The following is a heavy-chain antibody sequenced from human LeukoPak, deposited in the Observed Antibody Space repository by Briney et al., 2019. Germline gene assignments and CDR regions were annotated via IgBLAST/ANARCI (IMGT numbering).Heavy chain of an antibody. J-gene: IGHJ4*02. CDR3: ARDRGDYSDYSDFFGA. V-gene: IGHV3-33*01. D-gene: IGHD4-11*01. CDR2: IWFDGSKR. Sequence: GVSLRLSCATSGFTFSSYGFHWVRQAPVKGLEWVAVIWFDGSKRYYADSVKGRFTISRDDSKNTVYLQMDSLRAEDTAMYYCARDRGDYSDYSDFFGAWGQGILVTVSS. CDR1: GFTFSSYG.